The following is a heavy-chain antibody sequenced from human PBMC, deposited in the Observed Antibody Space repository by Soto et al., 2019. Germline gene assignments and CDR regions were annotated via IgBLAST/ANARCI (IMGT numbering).Heavy chain of an antibody. Sequence: SETLSLTCAVYGGSFSGYYWSWIRQPPGKGLEWIGEINHSGSTNYNPSLKSRVTISVDTSKNQFSLKLSSVTAADTAVYYCAKRLGYSGFDYWGQGTLVTVSS. V-gene: IGHV4-34*01. CDR2: INHSGST. J-gene: IGHJ4*02. D-gene: IGHD2-15*01. CDR3: AKRLGYSGFDY. CDR1: GGSFSGYY.